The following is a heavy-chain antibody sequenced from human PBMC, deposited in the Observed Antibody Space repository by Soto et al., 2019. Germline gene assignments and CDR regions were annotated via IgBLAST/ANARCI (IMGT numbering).Heavy chain of an antibody. D-gene: IGHD5-18*01. CDR2: VNQDGSEK. V-gene: IGHV3-7*01. CDR1: GFTFSSYW. J-gene: IGHJ4*02. Sequence: EVQLVESGGGLVQPGGSLRLSCAASGFTFSSYWMTWVRQAPGKGLEWVATVNQDGSEKYYVDSVKGRFTISRDNAKNSLYLLMNSLTAEDTAVFYCARDIGYGDYWGQGTLVTVSS. CDR3: ARDIGYGDY.